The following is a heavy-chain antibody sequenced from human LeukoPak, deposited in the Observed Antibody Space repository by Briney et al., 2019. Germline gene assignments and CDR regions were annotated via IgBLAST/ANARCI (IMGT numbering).Heavy chain of an antibody. CDR2: INSDGSWT. D-gene: IGHD1-1*01. J-gene: IGHJ4*02. V-gene: IGHV3-74*01. Sequence: GGSLRLSCAASGNYWMHWVRQAPGKGLLWVSHINSDGSWTSYADSVKGRFTISKDNAKNTVYLQMNNLRAEDTAVYYCAKDHGTTLGAFDYWGQGTLVTVSS. CDR1: GNYW. CDR3: AKDHGTTLGAFDY.